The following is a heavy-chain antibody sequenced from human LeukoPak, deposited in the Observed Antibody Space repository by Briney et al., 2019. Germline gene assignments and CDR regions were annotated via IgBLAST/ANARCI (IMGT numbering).Heavy chain of an antibody. CDR2: ISYDGSNK. V-gene: IGHV3-30*18. Sequence: GGSLRLSCAASGFTFSSYGMHWVRQAPGKGLEWVAVISYDGSNKYYADSVKGRFTISRDNSKNTLYLQMNSLRAEDTAVYYCAKALDTYDSSGYDYWGQGTLVTVSS. D-gene: IGHD3-22*01. CDR1: GFTFSSYG. CDR3: AKALDTYDSSGYDY. J-gene: IGHJ4*02.